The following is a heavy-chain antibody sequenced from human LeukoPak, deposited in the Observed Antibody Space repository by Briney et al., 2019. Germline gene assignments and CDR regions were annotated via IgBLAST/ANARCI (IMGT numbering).Heavy chain of an antibody. CDR2: ISYDGSNK. CDR3: ARDGLAAMGIN. Sequence: GGSLRLSCAASGFTFSSYAMHWVRQAPGKGLEWVAVISYDGSNKHYADSVKGRFTISRDNSKNTLYLQMNSLRAEDTAVYYCARDGLAAMGINWGQGTLVTVSS. J-gene: IGHJ4*02. CDR1: GFTFSSYA. V-gene: IGHV3-30-3*01. D-gene: IGHD5-18*01.